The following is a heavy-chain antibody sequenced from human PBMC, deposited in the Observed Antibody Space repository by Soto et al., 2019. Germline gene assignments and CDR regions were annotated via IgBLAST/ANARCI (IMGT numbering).Heavy chain of an antibody. V-gene: IGHV3-7*03. D-gene: IGHD6-19*01. CDR1: GFTFSNYW. J-gene: IGHJ6*02. CDR2: IKQDGGEE. Sequence: EVQLVESGGGLVQPGGSLRLSCAASGFTFSNYWMSWVRQAPGKGLEWVANIKQDGGEEYYVDSVKGRFTISRDNAKNSLYLQMSSLRADDTAVYYCTRGIRGSSGWSYYYGMDVWGQGTTVTVSS. CDR3: TRGIRGSSGWSYYYGMDV.